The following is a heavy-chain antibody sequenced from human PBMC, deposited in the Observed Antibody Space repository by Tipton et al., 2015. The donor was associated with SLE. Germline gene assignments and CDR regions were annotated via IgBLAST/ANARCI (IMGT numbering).Heavy chain of an antibody. D-gene: IGHD3-3*01. J-gene: IGHJ4*02. CDR2: IWYDGSNK. CDR1: GFTFSSYG. CDR3: AANLEWLPPEY. V-gene: IGHV3-33*08. Sequence: RSLRLSCAASGFTFSSYGMHWVRQAPGKGLEWVAVIWYDGSNKYYRDSVKGRFTISRDNSKNTLYLQMNSLRVEDTAVYYCAANLEWLPPEYWGQGTLVTVSS.